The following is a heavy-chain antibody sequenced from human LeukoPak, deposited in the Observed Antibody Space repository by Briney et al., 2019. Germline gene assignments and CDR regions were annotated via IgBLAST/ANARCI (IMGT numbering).Heavy chain of an antibody. CDR3: ARPYYYSSGSFPY. D-gene: IGHD3-10*01. J-gene: IGHJ4*01. Sequence: GGSLRLSCAVSGFTVSGNYMSWVRQAPGKGLEWVSLIYSGGTTYYADSVKGRFTISRDNAKNSLYLQMNSPRAEDTAFYYCARPYYYSSGSFPYWGHGTLVTVSS. CDR1: GFTVSGNY. V-gene: IGHV3-53*01. CDR2: IYSGGTT.